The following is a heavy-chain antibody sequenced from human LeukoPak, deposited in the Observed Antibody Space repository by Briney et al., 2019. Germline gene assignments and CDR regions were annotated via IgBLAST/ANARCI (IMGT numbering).Heavy chain of an antibody. D-gene: IGHD2-2*02. CDR2: IYTSGSI. V-gene: IGHV4-4*09. J-gene: IGHJ6*03. CDR1: GGSISSYY. CDR3: ARRHIVVVPAAIHQQAYYYYYYMDV. Sequence: KSSETLSLTCTVSGGSISSYYWSWIRQPPGKGLEWIGYIYTSGSINYNTSLKSRVTISVDTSKNQFSLKLSSVTAADTAVYYCARRHIVVVPAAIHQQAYYYYYYMDVWGKGTTVTVSS.